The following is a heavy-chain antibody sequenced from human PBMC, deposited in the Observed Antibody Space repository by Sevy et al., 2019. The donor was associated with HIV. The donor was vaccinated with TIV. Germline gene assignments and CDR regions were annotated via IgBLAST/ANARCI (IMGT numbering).Heavy chain of an antibody. CDR2: IKQDGTQK. D-gene: IGHD6-13*01. J-gene: IGHJ4*02. V-gene: IGHV3-7*01. Sequence: GGSLRLSCAASGFTFGNFWMTWVRQAPGKGLELVANIKQDGTQKNYVDSVKGRFTVSRDNAKNSLYLQMDSLRDEDTAVYYCGRGGIAARMSYYIAHWGQGTLVTVSS. CDR1: GFTFGNFW. CDR3: GRGGIAARMSYYIAH.